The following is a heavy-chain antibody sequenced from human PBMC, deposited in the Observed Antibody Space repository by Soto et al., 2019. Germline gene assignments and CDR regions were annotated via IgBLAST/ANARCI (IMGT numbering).Heavy chain of an antibody. J-gene: IGHJ4*02. D-gene: IGHD1-1*01. Sequence: QVHLVQSGAEVKKPGASVKVSCKDSGYAFTTYGITWVRQAPGQGLEWMGWISAHNGNTNYAQKLQGRVTVTRDTSTSTAYMELRSLRSDVTAVYYCARGRYGDYWGQGAVVTVSS. CDR3: ARGRYGDY. CDR2: ISAHNGNT. V-gene: IGHV1-18*01. CDR1: GYAFTTYG.